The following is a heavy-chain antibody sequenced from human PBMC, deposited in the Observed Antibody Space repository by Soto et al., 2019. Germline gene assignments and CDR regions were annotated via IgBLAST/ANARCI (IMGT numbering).Heavy chain of an antibody. D-gene: IGHD2-21*01. CDR3: AREERKGIISWFDP. J-gene: IGHJ5*02. Sequence: SETLSLTCTVSGASIKSYYWTWIRQPPGKELEWIGYIHYTGRTNCNPSLKSRLTMAVDTSKNEFSLKLTSVSAADTAVYFCAREERKGIISWFDPWGQGTPVTVSS. V-gene: IGHV4-59*12. CDR1: GASIKSYY. CDR2: IHYTGRT.